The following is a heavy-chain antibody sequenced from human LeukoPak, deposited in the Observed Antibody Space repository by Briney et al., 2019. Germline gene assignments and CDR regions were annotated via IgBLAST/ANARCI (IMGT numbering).Heavy chain of an antibody. CDR3: SRSSGWLSVD. Sequence: GRSLRLSCTASGFTFGDYLMSWFRQTPGKGLEWIGFIRWKLRGGTAEYAASVRGRFTISRDDSTSNAYLQINSLKTEDTAVYYCSRSSGWLSVDWGQGTLVTVSS. CDR1: GFTFGDYL. V-gene: IGHV3-49*03. D-gene: IGHD6-19*01. CDR2: IRWKLRGGTA. J-gene: IGHJ4*02.